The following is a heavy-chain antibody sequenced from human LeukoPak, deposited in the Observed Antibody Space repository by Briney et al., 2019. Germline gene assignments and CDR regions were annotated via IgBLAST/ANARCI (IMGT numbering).Heavy chain of an antibody. CDR2: IYSGGST. J-gene: IGHJ5*02. CDR3: AGLVRGVA. CDR1: EFSVGSNY. D-gene: IGHD3-10*01. Sequence: GGSLRLSCAASEFSVGSNYMTWVRQAPGKGLEWVSLIYSGGSTYYADSVKGRFTISRDNSKNTLYLQMNSLRAEDTAVYYCAGLVRGVAWGQGTLVTVSS. V-gene: IGHV3-66*01.